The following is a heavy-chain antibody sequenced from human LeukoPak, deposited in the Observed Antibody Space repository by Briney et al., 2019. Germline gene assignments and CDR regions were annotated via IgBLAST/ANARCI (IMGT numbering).Heavy chain of an antibody. J-gene: IGHJ4*02. Sequence: TSETLSLTCGVSGYSISSGYYWGWIRQPPGKGLEWIGSIYHSGSTYYNPSLKSRVTISVDTSKNQFSLKLSSVTAADTAVYYCARALPAFDYWGQGTLVTVSS. V-gene: IGHV4-38-2*01. CDR3: ARALPAFDY. D-gene: IGHD2-2*01. CDR2: IYHSGST. CDR1: GYSISSGYY.